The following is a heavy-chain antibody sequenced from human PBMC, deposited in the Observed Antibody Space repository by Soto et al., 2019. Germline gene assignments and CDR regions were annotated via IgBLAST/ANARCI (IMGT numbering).Heavy chain of an antibody. CDR1: GYTFTGYY. Sequence: ASAKVSCKASGYTFTGYYMHWVRQAPGQGLEWMGWINPNSGGTNYAQKFQGWVTMTRDTSISTAYMELSRLRSDDTAVYYCAFNYYGSGSSPYFDYWGQGTLVPVSS. CDR2: INPNSGGT. CDR3: AFNYYGSGSSPYFDY. D-gene: IGHD3-10*01. J-gene: IGHJ4*02. V-gene: IGHV1-2*04.